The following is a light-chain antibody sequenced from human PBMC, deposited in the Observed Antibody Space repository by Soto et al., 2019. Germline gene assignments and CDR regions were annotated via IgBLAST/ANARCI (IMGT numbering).Light chain of an antibody. CDR3: LQHNSYPLT. CDR2: AAS. V-gene: IGKV1-9*01. CDR1: QGISSY. Sequence: DIQLTQSPSFLSASVGDRVTITCRASQGISSYLAWYQQKPGKAPKLLIYAASTLQSGVPLRFSGSGSGTSFTLTISSLQPEDSAGYYCLQHNSYPLTFGGGTKVDIK. J-gene: IGKJ4*01.